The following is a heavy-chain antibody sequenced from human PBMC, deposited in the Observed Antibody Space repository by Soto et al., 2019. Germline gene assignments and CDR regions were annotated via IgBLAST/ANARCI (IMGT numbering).Heavy chain of an antibody. J-gene: IGHJ5*02. CDR3: ARVVVPRTIWGYNWFDP. CDR1: GGSITSGGYS. D-gene: IGHD3-16*01. CDR2: IYDSRSS. Sequence: SETLSLTCAVSGGSITSGGYSWGWIRQPPGKGLVGIGYIYDSRSSYYNPALKSGGTISIDKSKNNFFLNLMSITAADTAVEFCARVVVPRTIWGYNWFDPRGQGTLVTVSS. V-gene: IGHV4-30-2*01.